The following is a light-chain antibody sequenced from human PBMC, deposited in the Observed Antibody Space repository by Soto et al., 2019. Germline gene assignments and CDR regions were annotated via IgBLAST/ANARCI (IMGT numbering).Light chain of an antibody. CDR1: KLGDKY. J-gene: IGLJ2*01. CDR3: QAWDSSTPVV. V-gene: IGLV3-1*01. Sequence: SYELTQPPSVSVSPGQTASITCSGAKLGDKYSCWYQQKPGQSPVLVIYEDRKRPSGIPERFSGSNSGNTATLTISGTQAMDEADYYCQAWDSSTPVVFGGGTKLTVL. CDR2: EDR.